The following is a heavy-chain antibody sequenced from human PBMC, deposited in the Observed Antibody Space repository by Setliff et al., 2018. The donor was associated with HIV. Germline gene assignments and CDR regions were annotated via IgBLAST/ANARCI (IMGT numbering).Heavy chain of an antibody. D-gene: IGHD6-13*01. J-gene: IGHJ6*03. V-gene: IGHV4-34*01. CDR2: INHSGST. Sequence: KTSETLSLTCAVYGGSFSDYSWTWIRQPPGRGLEWIGEINHSGSTSYNPSLKSRVSMSVDTSKNQFSLKLSSVTAADTAICYCARATTGYSSIWYRNGLTYYYYMDVWGRGTKVTVSS. CDR1: GGSFSDYS. CDR3: ARATTGYSSIWYRNGLTYYYYMDV.